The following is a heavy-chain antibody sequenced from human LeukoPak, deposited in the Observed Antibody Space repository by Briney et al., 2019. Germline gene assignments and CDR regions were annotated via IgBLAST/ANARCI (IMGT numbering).Heavy chain of an antibody. V-gene: IGHV1-18*01. Sequence: ASVKVSCKASGYTFTSYGINWVRQAPGQGLEWMGWISAYSGDTNYAPKLQGRVTLTTDTSTNTAYMELRSLRSDDTAVYYCARELGGYCSGGSCYSAPDYWGRGTLVTVSS. CDR3: ARELGGYCSGGSCYSAPDY. CDR2: ISAYSGDT. D-gene: IGHD2-15*01. J-gene: IGHJ4*02. CDR1: GYTFTSYG.